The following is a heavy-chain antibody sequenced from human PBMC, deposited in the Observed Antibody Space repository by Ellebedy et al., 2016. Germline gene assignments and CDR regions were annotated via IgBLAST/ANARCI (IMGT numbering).Heavy chain of an antibody. Sequence: GESLKISXAASAFTFSSYGMHWVRQAPGKGLQWVAVIGFDGTDKWYADSVKGRFTISRDDPKSTLYLQMNNLRAEDTAVYYCAKDRDDAGDFVFDSWGQGTLVTVSS. D-gene: IGHD4-17*01. CDR2: IGFDGTDK. CDR1: AFTFSSYG. V-gene: IGHV3-33*06. CDR3: AKDRDDAGDFVFDS. J-gene: IGHJ4*02.